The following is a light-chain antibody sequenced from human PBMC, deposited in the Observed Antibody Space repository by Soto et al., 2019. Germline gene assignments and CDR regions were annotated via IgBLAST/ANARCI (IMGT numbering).Light chain of an antibody. V-gene: IGKV3-15*01. CDR2: DAS. J-gene: IGKJ1*01. CDR3: QQYNNWPPWK. CDR1: QSVSTD. Sequence: ETVMTHSPATLSVSPGERATLSCRASQSVSTDLAWYQQKPGQAPRLLIYDASTRATGIPARFSGSGSGTEFTLTIRSLQSEDFAVYFCQQYNNWPPWKCGQGNKGDIK.